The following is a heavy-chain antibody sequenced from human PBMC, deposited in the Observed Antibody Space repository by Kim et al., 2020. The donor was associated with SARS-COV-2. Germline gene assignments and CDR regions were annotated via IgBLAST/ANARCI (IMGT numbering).Heavy chain of an antibody. J-gene: IGHJ3*02. CDR3: ARGSQQWLVRGAFDI. CDR1: GFTFSSYA. V-gene: IGHV3-30-3*01. CDR2: ISYDGSNK. D-gene: IGHD6-19*01. Sequence: GGSLRLSCAASGFTFSSYAMHWVRQAPGKGLEWVAVISYDGSNKYYADSVKGRFTISRDNSKNTLYLQMNSLRAEDTAVYYRARGSQQWLVRGAFDIWG.